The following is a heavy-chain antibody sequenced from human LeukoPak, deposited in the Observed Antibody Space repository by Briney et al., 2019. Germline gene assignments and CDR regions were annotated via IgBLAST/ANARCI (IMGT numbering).Heavy chain of an antibody. J-gene: IGHJ4*02. Sequence: SETLSLTCTVSGASFSSGDQYWNWIRQRPGEGLEWIGSIHPSGTLYNNPSLESRVTISIDTSKDQFSLNLNSVTAADTAVYFCSRGLDSRKLGYWGQGTLVTVSS. D-gene: IGHD3-22*01. CDR3: SRGLDSRKLGY. CDR1: GASFSSGDQY. V-gene: IGHV4-31*03. CDR2: IHPSGTL.